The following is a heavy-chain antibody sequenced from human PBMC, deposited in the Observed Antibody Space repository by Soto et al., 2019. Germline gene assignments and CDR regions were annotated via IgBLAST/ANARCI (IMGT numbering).Heavy chain of an antibody. CDR3: ARDRCSGGSCYTIGFDP. CDR2: IIPIFGTA. CDR1: GGTFSSYA. V-gene: IGHV1-69*13. D-gene: IGHD2-15*01. J-gene: IGHJ5*02. Sequence: GASVKVSCKASGGTFSSYAISWVRQAPGQGLEWMGGIIPIFGTANYAQKFQGRVTITADESTSTAYMELSSLRSEDTAVYYCARDRCSGGSCYTIGFDPWGQGTPVTSPQ.